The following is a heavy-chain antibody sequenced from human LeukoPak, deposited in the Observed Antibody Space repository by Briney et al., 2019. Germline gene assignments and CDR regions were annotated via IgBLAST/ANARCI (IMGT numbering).Heavy chain of an antibody. D-gene: IGHD5-18*01. CDR1: GGSISSSSYY. V-gene: IGHV4-39*01. CDR3: ARLRAEQLWSNKYFDY. J-gene: IGHJ4*02. Sequence: PSETLSLTCTVSGGSISSSSYYWGWIRQPPGKGLEWIGSIYYSGSTYYNPSLKSRVTISVDTSKNQFSLKLSSVTAADTAVYYCARLRAEQLWSNKYFDYWGQGTLVTVSS. CDR2: IYYSGST.